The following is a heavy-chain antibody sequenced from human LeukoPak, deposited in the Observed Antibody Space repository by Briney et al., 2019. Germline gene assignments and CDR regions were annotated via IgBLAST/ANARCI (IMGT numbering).Heavy chain of an antibody. CDR2: ISSSSSYI. CDR1: GFNFSSYN. CDR3: ARNLKTGTTFTALGY. Sequence: GGCLRLSCAASGFNFSSYNMNWVRQAPGKGLELVSSISSSSSYIYYADSVKGRFTISRDNAKNSLYLQMNSLRAEDTAVYYCARNLKTGTTFTALGYWGQGTLVTVSS. V-gene: IGHV3-21*01. D-gene: IGHD1-1*01. J-gene: IGHJ4*02.